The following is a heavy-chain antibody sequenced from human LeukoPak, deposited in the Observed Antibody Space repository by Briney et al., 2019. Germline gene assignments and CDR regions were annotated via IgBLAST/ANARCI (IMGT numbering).Heavy chain of an antibody. J-gene: IGHJ4*02. D-gene: IGHD3-3*01. Sequence: GESLKISCKGSGYSFTSYWIGWVRQMPGKGLEWMGIIYPGDSDTRYSPSFQGQVTISADKSISTAYLQWSSLKASDTAMYYCARLALHYDFRSGLDYWGQGTLVTVSS. V-gene: IGHV5-51*01. CDR1: GYSFTSYW. CDR2: IYPGDSDT. CDR3: ARLALHYDFRSGLDY.